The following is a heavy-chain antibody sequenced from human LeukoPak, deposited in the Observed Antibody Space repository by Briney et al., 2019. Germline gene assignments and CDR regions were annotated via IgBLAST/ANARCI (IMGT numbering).Heavy chain of an antibody. CDR2: INHSGST. Sequence: SETLSLTCAVYGGSFSGYYWSWIRQPPGKGLEWIGEINHSGSTNYNPSLKSRVTISVDTSKNQFSLKLSSVTAAGTAVYYCARRYGSYFNWFDPWGQGTLVTVSS. D-gene: IGHD1-26*01. J-gene: IGHJ5*02. CDR1: GGSFSGYY. V-gene: IGHV4-34*01. CDR3: ARRYGSYFNWFDP.